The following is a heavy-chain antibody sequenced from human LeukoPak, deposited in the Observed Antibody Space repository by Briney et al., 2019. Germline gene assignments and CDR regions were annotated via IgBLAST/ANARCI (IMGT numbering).Heavy chain of an antibody. V-gene: IGHV3-15*05. D-gene: IGHD1-14*01. CDR3: AASTVSGGFDI. Sequence: PGGSLRLSCAASGFNVGNAWMSWVRQAPGKGLEWVGRVKSKSSGGTSDYAAVVKGRSTISRDDSENTLYLQMNSLKTEDTGVYYCAASTVSGGFDIWGQGTMVTVSS. CDR2: VKSKSSGGTS. J-gene: IGHJ3*02. CDR1: GFNVGNAW.